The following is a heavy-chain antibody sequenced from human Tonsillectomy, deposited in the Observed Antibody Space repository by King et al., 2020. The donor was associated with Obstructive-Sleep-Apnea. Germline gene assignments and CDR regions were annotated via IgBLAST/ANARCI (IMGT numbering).Heavy chain of an antibody. Sequence: VQLVESGGGLVQPGGSLRLSCSGSGFTFSSYAMHWVRQAPGKGLEYVSFMSSNGDFTYYADSVKDRFTISRDNSKNTVYLQMDSLRPEDTSLYYCVIALGYWGQGTLVAVSS. CDR1: GFTFSSYA. CDR2: MSSNGDFT. J-gene: IGHJ4*02. V-gene: IGHV3-64D*06. D-gene: IGHD7-27*01. CDR3: VIALGY.